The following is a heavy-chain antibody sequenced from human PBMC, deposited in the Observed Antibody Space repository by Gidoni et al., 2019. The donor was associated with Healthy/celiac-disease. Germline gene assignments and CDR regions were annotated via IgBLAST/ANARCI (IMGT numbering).Heavy chain of an antibody. CDR1: GGSISSYY. Sequence: QVQLQESGPGLVKPSETLSLTCTVSGGSISSYYWSWIRQPPGKGLEWIGYIYYSGSTNYNPSLKSRVTISVDTSKNQFSLKLSSVTAADTAVYYCARHIHGDDSSGYQSAFDIWGQGTMVTVSS. CDR3: ARHIHGDDSSGYQSAFDI. J-gene: IGHJ3*02. V-gene: IGHV4-59*08. CDR2: IYYSGST. D-gene: IGHD3-22*01.